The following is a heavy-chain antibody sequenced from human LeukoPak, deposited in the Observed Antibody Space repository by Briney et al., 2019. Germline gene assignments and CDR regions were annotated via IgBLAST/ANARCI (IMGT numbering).Heavy chain of an antibody. CDR1: GGSISSSSYY. J-gene: IGHJ5*02. Sequence: SETLSLTCTVSGGSISSSSYYWGWIRQPPGKGLEWIGSIYYSGSTYYNPSLKSRVTISVDTSKNQFSLKLSSVTAADTAVYYCAKDSCGGSCNSYWFDPWGQGTLVTVSS. CDR2: IYYSGST. D-gene: IGHD2-15*01. CDR3: AKDSCGGSCNSYWFDP. V-gene: IGHV4-39*02.